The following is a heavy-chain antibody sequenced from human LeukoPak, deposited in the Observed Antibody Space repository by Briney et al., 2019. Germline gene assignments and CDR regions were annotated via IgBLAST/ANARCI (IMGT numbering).Heavy chain of an antibody. CDR3: AKGSHVAAVILFDY. CDR1: GFTFSSYG. CDR2: ISYVGSNK. Sequence: PGGSLRLSCAASGFTFSSYGMHWVRQAPGKGLEWVAVISYVGSNKYYADSEKGRFTISRDNSKNTLYLQMNSLRAEHTAVYYCAKGSHVAAVILFDYWGQGTLVTVSS. J-gene: IGHJ4*02. V-gene: IGHV3-30*18. D-gene: IGHD6-13*01.